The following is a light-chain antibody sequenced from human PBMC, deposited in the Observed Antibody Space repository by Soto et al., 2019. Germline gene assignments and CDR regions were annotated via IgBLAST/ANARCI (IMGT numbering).Light chain of an antibody. CDR1: QSIGNW. J-gene: IGKJ1*01. CDR3: QLYNNYAWA. Sequence: DLQMTQSPSTLSASVGDRVTITCRASQSIGNWLAWYQQKPGKAPKLLVYMASSLQNGVPSRFSGSGSGTEFTLTISSLQPDDFATYYCQLYNNYAWAFGQGTRVEIK. CDR2: MAS. V-gene: IGKV1-5*03.